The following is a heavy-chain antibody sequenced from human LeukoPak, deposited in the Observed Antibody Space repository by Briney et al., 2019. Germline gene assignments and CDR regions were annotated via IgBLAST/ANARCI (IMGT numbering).Heavy chain of an antibody. J-gene: IGHJ4*02. CDR1: GGSISSYY. V-gene: IGHV4-59*08. Sequence: PSETLSLACTVSGGSISSYYWNWIRQPPGKRLELIGYFFYSGNTNYNPSLKSRVTISGDTSKNRFSLKLSSVTAADTAVYYCARRSSSSWYFDYWGQGTLVTVSS. CDR3: ARRSSSSWYFDY. CDR2: FFYSGNT. D-gene: IGHD6-13*01.